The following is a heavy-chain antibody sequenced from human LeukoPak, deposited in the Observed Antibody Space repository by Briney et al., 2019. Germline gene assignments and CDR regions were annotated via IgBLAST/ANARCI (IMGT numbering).Heavy chain of an antibody. CDR3: ARVEGFLESSYYYYGMDV. Sequence: GASVKVSCKASGYTFTSYGISWVRQAPGQGLEWMGWISAYNGNTNYAQKPQGRVTMTTDTSTSTAYMELRSLRSDDTAVYYCARVEGFLESSYYYYGMDVWGQGTTVTVSS. J-gene: IGHJ6*02. V-gene: IGHV1-18*01. D-gene: IGHD3-3*01. CDR1: GYTFTSYG. CDR2: ISAYNGNT.